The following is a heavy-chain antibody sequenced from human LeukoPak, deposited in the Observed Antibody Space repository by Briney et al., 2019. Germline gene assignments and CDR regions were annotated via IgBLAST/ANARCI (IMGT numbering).Heavy chain of an antibody. CDR1: GYTFTSYD. CDR3: ARLRYFDWLGDY. CDR2: MNPNSGNT. Sequence: ASVKVSCKASGYTFTSYDINWVRQATGQGLEWMGWMNPNSGNTGYAQKFQGRVTMTRNTSISTAYMDLRSLRSDDTAVYYCARLRYFDWLGDYWGQGTLVTVSS. J-gene: IGHJ4*02. V-gene: IGHV1-8*01. D-gene: IGHD3-9*01.